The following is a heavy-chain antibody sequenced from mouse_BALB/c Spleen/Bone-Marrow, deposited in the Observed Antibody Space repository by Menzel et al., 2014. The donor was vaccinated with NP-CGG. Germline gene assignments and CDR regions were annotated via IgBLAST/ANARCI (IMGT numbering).Heavy chain of an antibody. CDR2: IYPGDGET. V-gene: IGHV1-80*01. J-gene: IGHJ4*01. CDR1: GYAFSNYG. Sequence: QVQLQQSGAELVRPGSSVKISCKASGYAFSNYGMNWVKQRPGQGLEWIGQIYPGDGETNYNGEFEGRVTLTADKSSSTAYMQVSSLTSEDSAVYFCASVYDYGRGYVMDYWGQGTSVTVSS. D-gene: IGHD2-4*01. CDR3: ASVYDYGRGYVMDY.